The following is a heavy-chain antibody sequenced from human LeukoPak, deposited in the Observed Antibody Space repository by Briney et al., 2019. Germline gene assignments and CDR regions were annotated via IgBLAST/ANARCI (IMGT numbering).Heavy chain of an antibody. V-gene: IGHV1-69*13. Sequence: SVKVSCKASGGTFSSYAISWVRQAPGQGLEWMGGIIPIFGTANYAQKFQGRVTITADESTSTAYMELSSLRSEDTAVYYCATTGPLGSRWVGGTHETTEVYYYYMDVWGKGTTVTVSS. CDR3: ATTGPLGSRWVGGTHETTEVYYYYMDV. D-gene: IGHD6-13*01. CDR1: GGTFSSYA. CDR2: IIPIFGTA. J-gene: IGHJ6*03.